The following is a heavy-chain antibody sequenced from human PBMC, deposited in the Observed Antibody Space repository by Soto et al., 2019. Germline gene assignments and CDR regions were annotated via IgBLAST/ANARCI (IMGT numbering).Heavy chain of an antibody. CDR2: IYYSGST. CDR3: AREGGQYSSSSNWFDP. J-gene: IGHJ5*02. D-gene: IGHD6-13*01. CDR1: GGSISSYY. Sequence: PSETLSLTCTVSGGSISSYYWSWIRQPPGKGLEWIGYIYYSGSTNYNPSLKSRVTISVDTSKNQFSLKLSSVTAADTAVYYCAREGGQYSSSSNWFDPWGQGTLVTVSS. V-gene: IGHV4-59*01.